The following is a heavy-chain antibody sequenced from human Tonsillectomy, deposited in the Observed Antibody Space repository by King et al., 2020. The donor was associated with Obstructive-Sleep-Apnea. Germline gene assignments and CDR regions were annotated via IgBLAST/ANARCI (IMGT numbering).Heavy chain of an antibody. J-gene: IGHJ4*02. V-gene: IGHV3-7*03. D-gene: IGHD2-2*01. CDR3: ARDLYCSTIDCYQGSGVFDY. Sequence: VQLVESGGGLVQPGGSLRLFCAASGFTFSNSWMSWVRQAPGKGLEWVANIKQDGSEKYYVDSVTGRFTISRDNAKNSLYLQMNSLRAEDTAVYYCARDLYCSTIDCYQGSGVFDYWGQGSLVTVSS. CDR2: IKQDGSEK. CDR1: GFTFSNSW.